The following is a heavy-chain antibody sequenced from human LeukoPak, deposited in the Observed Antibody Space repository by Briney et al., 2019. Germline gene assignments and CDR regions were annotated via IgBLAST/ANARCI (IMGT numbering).Heavy chain of an antibody. J-gene: IGHJ6*03. CDR3: TTWAGTLYYYYYYYMDV. V-gene: IGHV3-15*01. Sequence: PGGSLRLSCAASGFTFSNAWMSWVRQAPGKGLEWVGRIKSKTDGGTTDYAAPVKGRFTISRDDSKNTLYLQMNSLKTEDTAVYYCTTWAGTLYYYYYYYMDVWGKGTTVTVSS. D-gene: IGHD3-10*01. CDR2: IKSKTDGGTT. CDR1: GFTFSNAW.